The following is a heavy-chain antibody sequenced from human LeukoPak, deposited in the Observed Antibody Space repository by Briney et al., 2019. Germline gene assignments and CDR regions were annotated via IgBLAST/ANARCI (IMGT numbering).Heavy chain of an antibody. CDR3: GRGDYSSSWYLDH. Sequence: GGSLRLSCAASGFNFSSYEMIWVRQAPGKGLEWISYISTSGSTIYYGDSVEGRFTISRDNAKNSLYLQMNSLRAEDTAVYYCGRGDYSSSWYLDHWGQGTLVTVSS. V-gene: IGHV3-48*03. CDR2: ISTSGSTI. D-gene: IGHD6-13*01. J-gene: IGHJ4*02. CDR1: GFNFSSYE.